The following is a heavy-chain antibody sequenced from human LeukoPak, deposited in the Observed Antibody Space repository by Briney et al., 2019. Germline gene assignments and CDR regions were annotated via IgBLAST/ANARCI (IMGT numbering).Heavy chain of an antibody. V-gene: IGHV3-48*03. CDR2: IGGSGTI. J-gene: IGHJ4*02. D-gene: IGHD1-26*01. CDR1: GFVFGSYE. CDR3: ARDRTVGVPGRLYFDH. Sequence: PGGSVRLSCAASGFVFGSYEMNWVRQAPGKGPEWISYIGGSGTIYFADSVKGPFPISRDDAHNSLYLEMNSLRAEDTAVYHCARDRTVGVPGRLYFDHWGQGVLVTVSS.